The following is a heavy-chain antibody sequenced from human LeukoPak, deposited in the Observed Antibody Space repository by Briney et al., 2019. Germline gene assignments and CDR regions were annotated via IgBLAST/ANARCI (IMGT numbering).Heavy chain of an antibody. CDR2: INPNSGGT. CDR1: GYTFTGYY. CDR3: TRIGLGSSWYLDY. Sequence: ASVKVSCKASGYTFTGYYMHWVRQPPGQGLEWMGWINPNSGGTNYAQKFQGRVTMTRDTSISIAYMELSKLRSDDTAVYYCTRIGLGSSWYLDYWGQGTLVTVSS. J-gene: IGHJ4*02. D-gene: IGHD6-13*01. V-gene: IGHV1-2*02.